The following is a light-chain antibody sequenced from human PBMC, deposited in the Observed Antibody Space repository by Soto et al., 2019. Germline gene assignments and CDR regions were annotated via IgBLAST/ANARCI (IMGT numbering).Light chain of an antibody. Sequence: EIVMTQSPATLSVSPGERATLSCRASQSVSSDLAWYHQKPGQAPRLLIYGASTRATGIPARFSSSGSGTEFTLTINSLHSEDFAVYYCQQYNNWPITFGQGTRLENK. CDR3: QQYNNWPIT. CDR2: GAS. V-gene: IGKV3-15*01. CDR1: QSVSSD. J-gene: IGKJ5*01.